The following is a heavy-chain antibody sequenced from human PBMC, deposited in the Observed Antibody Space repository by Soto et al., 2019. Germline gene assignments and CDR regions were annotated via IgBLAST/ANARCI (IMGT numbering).Heavy chain of an antibody. CDR2: TYYRSKWYT. J-gene: IGHJ5*01. V-gene: IGHV6-1*01. D-gene: IGHD2-8*01. CDR3: ARLIGDSWLDS. Sequence: QVQLQQSGPRLVKPSQTLSLTCAISGDSVSSNSATWDWIRQSPSRGLEWLGRTYYRSKWYTDYAVSVKGRLTLNPDSSNHHLSLQLDSVTPDDTAVYYCARLIGDSWLDSWGQGTLVTVSS. CDR1: GDSVSSNSAT.